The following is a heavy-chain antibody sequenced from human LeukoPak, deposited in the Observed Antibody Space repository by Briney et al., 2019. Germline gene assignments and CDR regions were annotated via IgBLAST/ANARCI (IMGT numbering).Heavy chain of an antibody. CDR1: GFTFSSYW. J-gene: IGHJ6*02. D-gene: IGHD3-3*01. V-gene: IGHV3-7*01. CDR2: IKRDGSEK. Sequence: GGSLRLSCAASGFTFSSYWMSWVRQVPGKGLEWVANIKRDGSEKYYVDSVKGRFTISRDNAKNSLYLQMNSLRAEDTAVYYCARDLIFGVVSPRSHYGMDVWGQGTTVTVSS. CDR3: ARDLIFGVVSPRSHYGMDV.